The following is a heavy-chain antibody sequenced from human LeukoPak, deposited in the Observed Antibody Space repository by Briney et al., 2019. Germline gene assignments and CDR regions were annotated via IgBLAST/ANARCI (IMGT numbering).Heavy chain of an antibody. J-gene: IGHJ5*02. CDR3: ARGPPVVVPAATDNWFDP. CDR2: IIPIFGTA. CDR1: GGTFSSYA. V-gene: IGHV1-69*05. Sequence: GASVKVSCKASGGTFSSYAISWVRQAPGQGLEWMGGIIPIFGTANYAQKFQGRVTITTDESTSTAYMELSSLRSEDTAVYYCARGPPVVVPAATDNWFDPWGQGTLVTVSS. D-gene: IGHD2-2*01.